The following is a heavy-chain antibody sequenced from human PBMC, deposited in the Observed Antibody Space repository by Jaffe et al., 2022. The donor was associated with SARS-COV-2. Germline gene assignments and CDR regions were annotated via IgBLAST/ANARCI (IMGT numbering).Heavy chain of an antibody. CDR1: GGSISSYY. J-gene: IGHJ3*02. V-gene: IGHV4-59*08. CDR3: ARPGSGGRLGAFDI. CDR2: IYYSGST. Sequence: QVQLQESGPGLVKPSETLSLTCTVSGGSISSYYWSWIRQPPGKGLEWIGYIYYSGSTNYNPSLKSRVTISVDTSKNQFSLKLSSVTAADTAVYYCARPGSGGRLGAFDIWGQGTMVTVSS. D-gene: IGHD2-15*01.